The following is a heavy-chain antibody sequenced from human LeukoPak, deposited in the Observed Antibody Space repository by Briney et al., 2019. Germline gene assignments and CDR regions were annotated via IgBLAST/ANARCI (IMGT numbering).Heavy chain of an antibody. CDR2: IYYSGRI. CDR3: AREQGDFWSGYQKYYFDY. J-gene: IGHJ4*02. V-gene: IGHV4-59*01. Sequence: LETLSLTCAVSGGSLSSYYWSWIRQPPGPGLEWFGYIYYSGRINYNPSLTSRVTISVDTSKNQFSLKLSSVTAADTAVYYCAREQGDFWSGYQKYYFDYWGQGTLVTVSS. D-gene: IGHD3-3*01. CDR1: GGSLSSYY.